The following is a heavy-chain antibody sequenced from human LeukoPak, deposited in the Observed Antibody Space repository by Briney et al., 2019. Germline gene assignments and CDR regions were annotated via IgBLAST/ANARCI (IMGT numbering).Heavy chain of an antibody. D-gene: IGHD5-18*01. CDR1: GFTFSRYG. Sequence: GGSLRLSCAASGFTFSRYGMHWVRQAPGKGLEWVAVIWSDVSNKYYVDSVKGRFTISRDNSKNTLYLQMNSLRAEDTALYYCARDRGSYGYGASDYWGQGTLVTVSS. J-gene: IGHJ4*02. CDR2: IWSDVSNK. V-gene: IGHV3-33*01. CDR3: ARDRGSYGYGASDY.